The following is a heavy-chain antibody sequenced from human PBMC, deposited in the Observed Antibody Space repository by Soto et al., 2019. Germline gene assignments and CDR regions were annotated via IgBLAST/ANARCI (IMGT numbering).Heavy chain of an antibody. Sequence: QLPLVQSGAEVKNPGSSVKVSCKASGGTFSSYAISWVRQAPGQGLEWMGGIIPIFGPANYAQKFQGRVSISADEATSPVHLDLSSLRSEDTAVYYCARPVTGARGYFNYWGQGTLVTVSP. CDR2: IIPIFGPA. J-gene: IGHJ4*02. D-gene: IGHD6-19*01. CDR1: GGTFSSYA. CDR3: ARPVTGARGYFNY. V-gene: IGHV1-69*12.